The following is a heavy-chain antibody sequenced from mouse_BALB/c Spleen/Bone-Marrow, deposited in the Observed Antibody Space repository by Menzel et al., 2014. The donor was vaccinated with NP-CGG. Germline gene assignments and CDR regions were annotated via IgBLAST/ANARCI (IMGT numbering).Heavy chain of an antibody. J-gene: IGHJ4*01. CDR2: INPYNGGT. Sequence: VQLKQSGPELVKPGASMKISCKASGYSFTGYTMNWVKQSHGRNLEWIGLINPYNGGTSYNQKFKGKATLTVDKSSSTAYIELLSLTSEDSAVYYCARDGYDRVYAMDYWGQGTSVTVSS. V-gene: IGHV1-18*01. CDR3: ARDGYDRVYAMDY. CDR1: GYSFTGYT. D-gene: IGHD2-2*01.